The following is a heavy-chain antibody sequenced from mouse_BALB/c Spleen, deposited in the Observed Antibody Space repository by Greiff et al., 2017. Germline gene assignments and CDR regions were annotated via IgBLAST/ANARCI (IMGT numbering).Heavy chain of an antibody. CDR2: IYPCNGGT. Sequence: VQLKESGPELVKPGASVKISCKASGYTFTDYDMHWVKQSPGKSLEWIGYIYPCNGGTGYNQKFKSKATVTVDNSSSTAYMELRSLTSEDSAVYYCARRYGDYRLEYWGQGTTLTVSS. V-gene: IGHV1S29*02. J-gene: IGHJ2*01. CDR1: GYTFTDYD. D-gene: IGHD2-13*01. CDR3: ARRYGDYRLEY.